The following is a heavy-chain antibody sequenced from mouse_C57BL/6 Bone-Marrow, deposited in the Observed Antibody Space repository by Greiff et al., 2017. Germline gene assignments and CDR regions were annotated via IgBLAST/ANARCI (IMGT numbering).Heavy chain of an antibody. CDR3: ARHHYFHY. V-gene: IGHV14-3*01. Sequence: EVHLVESVAELVRPGASVKLSCTASGFNIKNTSMPWVKQRPEQGLEWIGGIDPANGNTNYAQKFQGQATITADTSSNTAYLPLSRLTSEDTASYYGARHHYFHYGGQGTTVTVSS. J-gene: IGHJ2*01. CDR1: GFNIKNTS. CDR2: IDPANGNT.